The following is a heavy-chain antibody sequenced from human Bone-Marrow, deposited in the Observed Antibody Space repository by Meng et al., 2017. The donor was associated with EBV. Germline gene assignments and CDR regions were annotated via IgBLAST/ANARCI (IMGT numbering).Heavy chain of an antibody. D-gene: IGHD4-11*01. V-gene: IGHV4-34*01. CDR1: GGSFSDYD. CDR2: INHGGST. J-gene: IGHJ4*02. CDR3: ARGGGVGYGNYVNY. Sequence: QVPLTQGVAGVLTPAETLSLTCAVYGGSFSDYDWSWIRQAPGKGLEWIGEINHGGSTNYNPSLKSRVIISVDTSKNQFSLKLKSVTATDTAVYYCARGGGVGYGNYVNYWGQGTLVTVSS.